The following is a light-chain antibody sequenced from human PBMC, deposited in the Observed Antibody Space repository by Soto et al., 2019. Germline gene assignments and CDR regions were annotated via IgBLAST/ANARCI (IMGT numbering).Light chain of an antibody. V-gene: IGKV1-5*01. J-gene: IGKJ1*01. CDR2: DVS. Sequence: DIQITQSPSTLSASVGDRVTITCRASQSISSWLAWYQQKPGKAPNLLIYDVSSLESGVPSRFSGSGSGTEFTLTISSLQPDDLATYYCQQYRNYWTLGQGTKVDIK. CDR1: QSISSW. CDR3: QQYRNYWT.